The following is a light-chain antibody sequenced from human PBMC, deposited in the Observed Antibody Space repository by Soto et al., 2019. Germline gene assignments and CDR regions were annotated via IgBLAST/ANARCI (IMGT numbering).Light chain of an antibody. Sequence: QSALTQPASVSGSPGQSITISCTGTSSDVGTYNYVSWYQQHPGKAPKVMIYEVTYRPSGVSNRFSGSKSGNTASLTISGREAEDEADYYCSSYTGSSPLYVFGTGTKVTVL. V-gene: IGLV2-14*01. J-gene: IGLJ1*01. CDR2: EVT. CDR3: SSYTGSSPLYV. CDR1: SSDVGTYNY.